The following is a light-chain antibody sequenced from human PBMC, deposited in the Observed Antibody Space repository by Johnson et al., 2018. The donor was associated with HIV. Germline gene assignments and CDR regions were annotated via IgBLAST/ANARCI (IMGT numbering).Light chain of an antibody. V-gene: IGLV1-51*02. CDR1: SSNIGNNY. J-gene: IGLJ1*01. Sequence: QSVLTQPPSVSAAPGQKVTISCSGSSSNIGNNYVSWYQQLPGTAPKLLIYENNKRPSGIPDRFSGSKSGTSAPLGITGLPTGDDADYYCGTWDSSLSAYAFGTGTKVTVL. CDR3: GTWDSSLSAYA. CDR2: ENN.